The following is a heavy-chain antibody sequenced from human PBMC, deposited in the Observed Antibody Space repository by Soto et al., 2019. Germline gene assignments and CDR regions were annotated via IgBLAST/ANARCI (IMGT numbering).Heavy chain of an antibody. Sequence: SETLSLTCTVSGDSITNGGYYWSWIRQFPGKGLEWIGYIYSNGYTNYNPSLKGRVTMSVDTSKNQFSLKLTSVNTADTAIYYCTRGGDPYKTGHWGQGTLVTVSS. CDR3: TRGGDPYKTGH. CDR1: GDSITNGGYY. V-gene: IGHV4-61*08. J-gene: IGHJ4*02. CDR2: IYSNGYT. D-gene: IGHD2-21*01.